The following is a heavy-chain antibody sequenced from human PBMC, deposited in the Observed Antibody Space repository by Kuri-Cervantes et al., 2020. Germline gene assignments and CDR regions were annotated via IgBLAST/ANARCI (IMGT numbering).Heavy chain of an antibody. J-gene: IGHJ6*02. V-gene: IGHV1-46*01. CDR3: ASGIKQGYYYYGMDV. Sequence: ASVKVSCKASGYTFTSYYMHWVRQAPGQGLEWMGIINPSDGSTSYAQKFQGRVTMTTDTSTSTAYMELRSLRSDDTAVYYCASGIKQGYYYYGMDVWGQGTTVTVSS. CDR2: INPSDGST. D-gene: IGHD2-21*01. CDR1: GYTFTSYY.